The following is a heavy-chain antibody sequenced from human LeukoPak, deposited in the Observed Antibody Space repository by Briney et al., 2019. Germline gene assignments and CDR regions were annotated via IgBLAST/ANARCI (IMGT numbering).Heavy chain of an antibody. CDR3: ARAPPMYCSGGSCYSGGVDY. J-gene: IGHJ4*02. CDR2: IYYSGST. V-gene: IGHV4-61*01. CDR1: GGSVSSGSYY. Sequence: PSETLSLTCTVSGGSVSSGSYYWSWIRQPPGKGLEWIGYIYYSGSTNYNPSLKSRVTISVDTFKNQFSLKLSSVTAADTAVYYCARAPPMYCSGGSCYSGGVDYWGQGTLVTVSS. D-gene: IGHD2-15*01.